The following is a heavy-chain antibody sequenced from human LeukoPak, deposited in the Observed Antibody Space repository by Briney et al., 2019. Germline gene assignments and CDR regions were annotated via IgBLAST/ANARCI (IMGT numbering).Heavy chain of an antibody. V-gene: IGHV4-59*01. CDR1: GGSFSGYY. CDR2: IYYSGST. CDR3: ARGRGYSYVDY. J-gene: IGHJ4*02. Sequence: PSETQSLTCAVYGGSFSGYYWSWIRQPPGKGLEWIGYIYYSGSTNYNPSLKSRVTISVDTSKNQFSLKLSSVTAADTAVYYCARGRGYSYVDYWGQGTLVTVSS. D-gene: IGHD5-18*01.